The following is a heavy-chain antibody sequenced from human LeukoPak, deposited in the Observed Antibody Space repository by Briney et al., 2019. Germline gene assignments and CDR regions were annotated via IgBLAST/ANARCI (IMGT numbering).Heavy chain of an antibody. CDR1: GYSFTSYW. V-gene: IGHV5-51*01. D-gene: IGHD4-17*01. CDR2: IYPGDSDT. J-gene: IGHJ5*02. CDR3: ARHSDDYGDFGDWFDP. Sequence: GESLQISCQGSGYSFTSYWIGWVRQMPGKGLEWMGIIYPGDSDTRYSPSFQGQVTISADKSISTAYLQWSSLKASDTAMYYCARHSDDYGDFGDWFDPWGQGTLVTVSS.